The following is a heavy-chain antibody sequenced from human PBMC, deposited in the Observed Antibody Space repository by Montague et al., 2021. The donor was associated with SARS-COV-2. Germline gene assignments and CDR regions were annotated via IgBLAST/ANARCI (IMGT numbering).Heavy chain of an antibody. J-gene: IGHJ3*02. CDR2: IYNTGRT. V-gene: IGHV4-61*08. CDR3: ATEMPAYDVFDI. CDR1: GGSVTSGDYY. Sequence: SETLSLTCTVSGGSVTSGDYYWTWIRQPPGKGLEWIGYIYNTGRTNYNPSLKSRVTISMDTSKNQLSLKVDSVSAADTAAYYCATEMPAYDVFDIWGQGTMVTVSS. D-gene: IGHD2-2*01.